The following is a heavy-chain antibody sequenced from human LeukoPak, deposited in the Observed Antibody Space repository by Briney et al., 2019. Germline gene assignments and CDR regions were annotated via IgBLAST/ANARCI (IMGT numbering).Heavy chain of an antibody. V-gene: IGHV4-59*01. J-gene: IGHJ4*02. CDR1: GGSISSYY. D-gene: IGHD1-26*01. Sequence: SETLSLTCSVSGGSISSYYWSCIRQPPGNGLEWIGYIYYSGSTNYNPSLKSRVTISVDTSKNQFSLKLSSVTAADTAVYYCASGSYFRIGSFDYWGQGTLVTVSS. CDR3: ASGSYFRIGSFDY. CDR2: IYYSGST.